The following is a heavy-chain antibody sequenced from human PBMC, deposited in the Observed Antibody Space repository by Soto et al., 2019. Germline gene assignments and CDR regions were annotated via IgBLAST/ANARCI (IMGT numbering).Heavy chain of an antibody. D-gene: IGHD4-17*01. J-gene: IGHJ5*02. CDR2: IIPIFGTA. Sequence: KVSCKASGGTFSSYAISWVRQAPGQGLEWMGGIIPIFGTANYAQKFQGRVTITADKSTSTAYMELSSLGSEDTAVYYCARAQPASNDYGDSAPNWFDPWGQGTLVTVSS. CDR1: GGTFSSYA. V-gene: IGHV1-69*06. CDR3: ARAQPASNDYGDSAPNWFDP.